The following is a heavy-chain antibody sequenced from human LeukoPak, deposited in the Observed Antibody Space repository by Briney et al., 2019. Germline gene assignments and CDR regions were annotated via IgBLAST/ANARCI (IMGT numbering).Heavy chain of an antibody. D-gene: IGHD3-10*01. Sequence: GGSLRLSCAASGFTVSSNYMSWVRQAPGRGLEWVSFIYSGGSTYYADSVKGRFTISRDNSKNTLFLQMNSLRAGDTAVYYCARGTVTMVDYWGQGTLVTVSS. J-gene: IGHJ4*02. CDR2: IYSGGST. V-gene: IGHV3-66*01. CDR1: GFTVSSNY. CDR3: ARGTVTMVDY.